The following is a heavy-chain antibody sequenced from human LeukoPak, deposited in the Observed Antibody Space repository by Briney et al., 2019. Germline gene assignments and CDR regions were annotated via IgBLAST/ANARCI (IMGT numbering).Heavy chain of an antibody. Sequence: GASVKVSCKASGYTFTSYYMHWVRQAPGQGLEWMGWMNPNSGNTGYAQKFQGRVTITRNTSISTAYMELSSLRSEDTAVYYCARVSSGSWYHEYYYYMDVWGKGTTVTVSS. CDR3: ARVSSGSWYHEYYYYMDV. CDR2: MNPNSGNT. V-gene: IGHV1-8*03. CDR1: GYTFTSYY. J-gene: IGHJ6*03. D-gene: IGHD6-13*01.